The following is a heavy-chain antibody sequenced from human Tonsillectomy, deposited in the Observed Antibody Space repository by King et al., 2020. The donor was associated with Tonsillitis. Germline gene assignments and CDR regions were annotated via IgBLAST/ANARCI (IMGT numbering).Heavy chain of an antibody. Sequence: QLVQSGGGVVQPGRSLRLSCAASGFTFSSYGMHWVRQAPGKGLEWVVVIWYDGSNKYYADSVKGRFPISIDNSKNTLYLKMNSLRAEDTALYYCARDRYYGSGSYYDYGMDVWGQGTTVTVSS. CDR3: ARDRYYGSGSYYDYGMDV. D-gene: IGHD3-10*01. V-gene: IGHV3-33*01. J-gene: IGHJ6*02. CDR2: IWYDGSNK. CDR1: GFTFSSYG.